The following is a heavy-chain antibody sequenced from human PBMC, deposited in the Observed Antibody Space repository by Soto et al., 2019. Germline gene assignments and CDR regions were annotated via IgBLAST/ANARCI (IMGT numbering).Heavy chain of an antibody. Sequence: QITLKESGPTRVKPTQTLTLTCTFSGFSLTTNGVGVGWIRQPPGKALEWLALIYWDDDKHYSPSLKTRLTITKXXSXNXXVLTMSNRDPVDTATYYGAHRLGGERDWNTGTCDFWGQGTLITVSS. J-gene: IGHJ3*01. V-gene: IGHV2-5*02. CDR3: AHRLGGERDWNTGTCDF. CDR1: GFSLTTNGVG. D-gene: IGHD1-1*01. CDR2: IYWDDDK.